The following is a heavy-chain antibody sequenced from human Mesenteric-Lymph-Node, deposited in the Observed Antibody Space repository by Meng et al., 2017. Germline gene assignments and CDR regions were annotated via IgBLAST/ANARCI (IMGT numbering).Heavy chain of an antibody. V-gene: IGHV3-33*01. D-gene: IGHD3-10*02. J-gene: IGHJ4*02. Sequence: GESLKISCAGSGFVLSDYGIHWVRQAPGKGLEWVAVIQADGSEKKYEDSVKGRFIISRDNSKKTVSLLMNSLRAEDTAVYFCARDRSPRATYVGASFDPFDYWGQGTPVTVSS. CDR1: GFVLSDYG. CDR2: IQADGSEK. CDR3: ARDRSPRATYVGASFDPFDY.